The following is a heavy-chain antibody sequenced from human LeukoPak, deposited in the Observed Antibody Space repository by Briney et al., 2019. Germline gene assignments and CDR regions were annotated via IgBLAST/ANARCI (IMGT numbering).Heavy chain of an antibody. V-gene: IGHV3-9*01. CDR2: ISWNSGSI. CDR1: GFTFDDYA. J-gene: IGHJ5*02. D-gene: IGHD6-19*01. Sequence: GRSLRLSCAASGFTFDDYAMHWVRHAPGKGLEWVSGISWNSGSIGYADSVKGRFTISRDNAKNSLYLQMNSLRAEDTALYYCAKDSPGGIAVSWGQGTLVTVSS. CDR3: AKDSPGGIAVS.